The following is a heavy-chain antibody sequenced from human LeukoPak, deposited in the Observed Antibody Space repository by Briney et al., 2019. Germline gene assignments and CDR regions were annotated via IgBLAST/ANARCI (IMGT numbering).Heavy chain of an antibody. CDR1: GFTFSSYA. V-gene: IGHV3-30*04. D-gene: IGHD4-17*01. CDR3: ARSPYGDYGYFDY. CDR2: ISYDGSNK. J-gene: IGHJ4*02. Sequence: GRSLRLSCAASGFTFSSYAMHWVRQAPGKGLEWVAVISYDGSNKYYADSVKGRFTISRDNSKNTLYLQMNSLRAEDTAVYYCARSPYGDYGYFDYWGQGTLVTVSS.